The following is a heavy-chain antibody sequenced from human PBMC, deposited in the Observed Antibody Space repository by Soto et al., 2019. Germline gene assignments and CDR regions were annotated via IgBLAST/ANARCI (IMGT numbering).Heavy chain of an antibody. V-gene: IGHV3-49*03. CDR1: GFTFGDYA. Sequence: GGSLRLSCTASGFTFGDYAMSWFRQAPGKGLEWVGFIRSKAYGGTTEYAASVKGRFTISRDDSKSIAYLQMNSLKTEDTAVYYCTTDSYITIVIVRYDYWGHGTLVTVSS. J-gene: IGHJ4*01. CDR2: IRSKAYGGTT. CDR3: TTDSYITIVIVRYDY. D-gene: IGHD3-22*01.